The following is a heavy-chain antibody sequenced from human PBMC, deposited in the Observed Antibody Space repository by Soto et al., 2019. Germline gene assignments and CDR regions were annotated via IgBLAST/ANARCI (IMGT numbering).Heavy chain of an antibody. CDR1: GYTFTSYY. J-gene: IGHJ6*02. CDR2: INPSGGST. V-gene: IGHV1-46*01. D-gene: IGHD2-2*01. CDR3: ARDSEAIVVVPAAPLDGMDV. Sequence: ASVKVSCKASGYTFTSYYMRWVRQAPGQGLEWMGIINPSGGSTSYAQKFQGRVTMTRDTSTSTVYMELSSLRSEDTAVYYCARDSEAIVVVPAAPLDGMDVWGQGTTVTVSS.